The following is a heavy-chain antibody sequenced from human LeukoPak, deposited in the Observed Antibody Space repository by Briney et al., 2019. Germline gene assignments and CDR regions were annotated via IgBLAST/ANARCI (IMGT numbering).Heavy chain of an antibody. J-gene: IGHJ4*02. V-gene: IGHV4-59*01. CDR1: GGSISSYY. CDR2: IYYSGST. Sequence: RPSETLSLTCTVSGGSISSYYWSWIRQPPGKGLEWIGYIYYSGSTNYNPSLKSRVTISVDTSKNQFSLKLSSVTAADTAVYYCARGSRDDFWSGYSSRYFDYWGQGTLVTVSS. D-gene: IGHD3-3*01. CDR3: ARGSRDDFWSGYSSRYFDY.